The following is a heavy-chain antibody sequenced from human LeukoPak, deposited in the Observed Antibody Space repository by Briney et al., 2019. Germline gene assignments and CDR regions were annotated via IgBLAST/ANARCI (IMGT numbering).Heavy chain of an antibody. Sequence: GGSLRLSCAASGFTFNSYSMNWVRQAPGKGLEWISYISGTSSIINYADSVRGRFTISRDNAKNSLYLQMNSLRAEDTAVYYCARGGGYYFDYWGQGTLVTVSS. J-gene: IGHJ4*02. V-gene: IGHV3-48*04. CDR3: ARGGGYYFDY. D-gene: IGHD2-15*01. CDR2: ISGTSSII. CDR1: GFTFNSYS.